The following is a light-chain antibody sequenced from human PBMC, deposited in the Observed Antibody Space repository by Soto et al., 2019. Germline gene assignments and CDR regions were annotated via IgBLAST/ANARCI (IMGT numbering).Light chain of an antibody. V-gene: IGKV3-20*01. CDR3: QQYGSSPIT. J-gene: IGKJ3*01. CDR2: GAS. Sequence: EIVLTQSPGTLSLSPGEGATLSCRASQSVSSNYLAWYQQKPGQAPRLLIYGASSRATGIPDRFSGSGSGTDFTLTISGLEPEDSAVYYCQQYGSSPITFGPGTKVDIK. CDR1: QSVSSNY.